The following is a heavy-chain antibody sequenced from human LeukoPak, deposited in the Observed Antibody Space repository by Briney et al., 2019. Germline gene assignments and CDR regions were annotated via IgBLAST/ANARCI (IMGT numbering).Heavy chain of an antibody. Sequence: SETLSLTCTVSGGSINYHYWMWIRQPPGKGLEWIGYIYYSGSTYYNPSLKSRVTISVDTSKNQFSLKLSSVTAADTAVYYCARDLLNEGNHLDYWGQGTLVTVSS. CDR1: GGSINYHY. J-gene: IGHJ4*02. CDR3: ARDLLNEGNHLDY. CDR2: IYYSGST. V-gene: IGHV4-30-4*01. D-gene: IGHD4-23*01.